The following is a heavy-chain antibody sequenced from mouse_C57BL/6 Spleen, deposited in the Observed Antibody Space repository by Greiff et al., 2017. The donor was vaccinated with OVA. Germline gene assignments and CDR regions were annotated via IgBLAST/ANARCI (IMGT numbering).Heavy chain of an antibody. D-gene: IGHD4-1*01. CDR2: IYPGDGDT. V-gene: IGHV1-82*01. CDR1: GYAFSSSW. J-gene: IGHJ2*01. CDR3: ARNWDDY. Sequence: QVQLQQSGPELVKPGASVKISCKASGYAFSSSWMNWVKQRPGQGLEWIGRIYPGDGDTNYNGKFKGKATLTADKSSSTASMQLSSLTSEDAAVYFCARNWDDYWGQGTTLTVSS.